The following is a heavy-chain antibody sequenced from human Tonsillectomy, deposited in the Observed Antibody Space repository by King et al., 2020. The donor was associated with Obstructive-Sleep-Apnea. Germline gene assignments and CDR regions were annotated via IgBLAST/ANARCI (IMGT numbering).Heavy chain of an antibody. Sequence: QLVQSGGGVVQPGGSLRLSCAASGFTFSSYGMHWVRQAPGKGLEWVAFIRYDGSNKYYADSVKGRFTISRDNSKNTLYLQMNSLRAEDTAVYYCAKDGELLWFGESSPTFDYWGQGTLVTVSS. CDR2: IRYDGSNK. CDR3: AKDGELLWFGESSPTFDY. V-gene: IGHV3-30*02. D-gene: IGHD3-10*01. CDR1: GFTFSSYG. J-gene: IGHJ4*02.